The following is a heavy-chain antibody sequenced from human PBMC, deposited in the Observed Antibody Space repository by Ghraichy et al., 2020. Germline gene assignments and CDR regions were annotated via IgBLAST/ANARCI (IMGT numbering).Heavy chain of an antibody. V-gene: IGHV4-39*07. D-gene: IGHD6-19*01. CDR1: GGSISSSSYY. CDR2: IYYSGST. Sequence: SETLSLTCTVSGGSISSSSYYWGWIRQPPGKGLEWIGSIYYSGSTYYNPSLKSRVTISVDTSKNQFSLKLSSVTAADTAVYYCARDPGYSSGWPTYYYYGMDVWGQGTTVTVSS. J-gene: IGHJ6*02. CDR3: ARDPGYSSGWPTYYYYGMDV.